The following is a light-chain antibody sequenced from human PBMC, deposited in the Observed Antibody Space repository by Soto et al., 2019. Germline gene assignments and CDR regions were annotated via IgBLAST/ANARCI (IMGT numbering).Light chain of an antibody. V-gene: IGKV3-11*01. CDR3: QQRRNWPPT. Sequence: EIVLTQSPATLSLSPGERATLFCRASQSISTYLAWYQQKSGQAPRLLIYDASNRATGIPARFSGGGSGTDFTLTVSSLEPEDFAVYYCQQRRNWPPTFGQGTKLEI. CDR2: DAS. J-gene: IGKJ2*01. CDR1: QSISTY.